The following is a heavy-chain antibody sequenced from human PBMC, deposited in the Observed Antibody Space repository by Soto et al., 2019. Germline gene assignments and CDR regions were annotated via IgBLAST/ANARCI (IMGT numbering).Heavy chain of an antibody. D-gene: IGHD5-18*01. V-gene: IGHV1-18*01. CDR1: GYTFTSSG. CDR3: ATDHVDADY. J-gene: IGHJ4*02. Sequence: QVQLVQSGAEVKKPGASVKVSCKTSGYTFTSSGISWVRQAPGQGLEWMGWISSYNGSTNYAQNLQGRVTMTTDTSTSTAYMEVRSLKSDDTAVHYCATDHVDADYWGQGTLVTVSS. CDR2: ISSYNGST.